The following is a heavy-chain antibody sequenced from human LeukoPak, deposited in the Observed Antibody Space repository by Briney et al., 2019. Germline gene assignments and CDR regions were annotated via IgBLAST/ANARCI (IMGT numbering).Heavy chain of an antibody. CDR2: ITNNGVNT. CDR3: ARAKGREVTDPFGYYYGMDV. Sequence: RGSLRLSCAASGFIFSSYAMHWVRQAPGKGLEFVSAITNNGVNTYYANSMKGRFTISRDNSKNTLYLQMGSLRAEDMAVYYCARAKGREVTDPFGYYYGMDVWGQGTTVTVSS. CDR1: GFIFSSYA. D-gene: IGHD4-23*01. V-gene: IGHV3-64*01. J-gene: IGHJ6*02.